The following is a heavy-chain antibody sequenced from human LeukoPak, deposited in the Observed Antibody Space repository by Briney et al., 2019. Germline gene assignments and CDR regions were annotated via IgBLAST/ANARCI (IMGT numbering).Heavy chain of an antibody. CDR2: ISGRGGST. Sequence: GGSLRLSCAASGFTFSSYAMSWVPQAPGRGVEGVSAISGRGGSTYYADSVKGRFTISRDNSKNTLYLQMNSLRAEDTAVYYCAKGHYYDSSGYTEYYFDYWGQGTLVTVSS. V-gene: IGHV3-23*01. D-gene: IGHD3-22*01. CDR3: AKGHYYDSSGYTEYYFDY. CDR1: GFTFSSYA. J-gene: IGHJ4*02.